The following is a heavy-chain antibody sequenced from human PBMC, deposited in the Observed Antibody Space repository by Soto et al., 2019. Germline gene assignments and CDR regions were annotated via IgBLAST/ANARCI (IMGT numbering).Heavy chain of an antibody. Sequence: GASVKVSCKASGYTFTSYGISWVRQAPGQGLEWMGWISAYNGNTNYAQKLQGRVTMTTDTSTSTAYMELRSLRSDDTAVYYCARGTYDFWSGYYRMGDYYYGMAVWGQGTTVTVSS. CDR2: ISAYNGNT. D-gene: IGHD3-3*01. J-gene: IGHJ6*02. CDR1: GYTFTSYG. CDR3: ARGTYDFWSGYYRMGDYYYGMAV. V-gene: IGHV1-18*01.